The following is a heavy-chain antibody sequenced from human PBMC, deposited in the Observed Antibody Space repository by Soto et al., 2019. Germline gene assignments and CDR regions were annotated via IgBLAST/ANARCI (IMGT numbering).Heavy chain of an antibody. D-gene: IGHD2-15*01. V-gene: IGHV3-23*01. CDR1: GFTFSSYA. J-gene: IGHJ3*02. CDR3: AKLVVVEDGAFDI. CDR2: ISGSGGST. Sequence: EVQLLESGGGLVQPGGSLRLSCAASGFTFSSYAMSWVRQAPGKGLEWVSAISGSGGSTYYADSVKGRFTISRDNSKNTMYLQMNSLRAEDTAVYYCAKLVVVEDGAFDIWGQGTMVTVSS.